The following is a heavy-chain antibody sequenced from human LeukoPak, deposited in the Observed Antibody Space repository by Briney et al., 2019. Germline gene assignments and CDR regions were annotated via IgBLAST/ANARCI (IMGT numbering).Heavy chain of an antibody. D-gene: IGHD6-19*01. CDR3: AREVIEGAGGSGGVNDS. Sequence: SETLSLTCAVYGGSFSSGSYYWSWIRQPAGKGLEWIGRIYTSGSTNYNPSLKSRVTISVDTSKNQFSLKLSSVTAADPAVYYGAREVIEGAGGSGGVNDSGGQETWFTVP. V-gene: IGHV4-61*02. CDR1: GGSFSSGSYY. CDR2: IYTSGST. J-gene: IGHJ4*02.